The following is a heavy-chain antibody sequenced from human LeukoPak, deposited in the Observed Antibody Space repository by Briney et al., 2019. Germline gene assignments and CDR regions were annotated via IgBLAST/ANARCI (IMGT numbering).Heavy chain of an antibody. CDR3: VKGNIGWYGAFDY. D-gene: IGHD6-19*01. J-gene: IGHJ4*02. V-gene: IGHV3-9*01. Sequence: GRSLRLSCAASGFNFDDYAMYCVRQAPGRGLEWVAGVTWNSGSIDYADSVKGRITVSRDNAKNSLYLQMNSLRAEDTALYYCVKGNIGWYGAFDYWGQGTLVTVSS. CDR2: VTWNSGSI. CDR1: GFNFDDYA.